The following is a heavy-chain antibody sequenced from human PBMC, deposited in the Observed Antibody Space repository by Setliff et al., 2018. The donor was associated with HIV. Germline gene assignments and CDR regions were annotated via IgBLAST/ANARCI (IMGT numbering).Heavy chain of an antibody. J-gene: IGHJ6*03. Sequence: SVKVSCKASGGTFSRYAISWVRQAPGQGLEWMGGIIPMLRVAKYAQNLQDRVTITADKSTGTAYMELSGLRSEDTAVYYCARGSNPTGNYDFYFLDVWGKGTTVTVSS. CDR3: ARGSNPTGNYDFYFLDV. CDR2: IIPMLRVA. V-gene: IGHV1-69*10. CDR1: GGTFSRYA. D-gene: IGHD1-1*01.